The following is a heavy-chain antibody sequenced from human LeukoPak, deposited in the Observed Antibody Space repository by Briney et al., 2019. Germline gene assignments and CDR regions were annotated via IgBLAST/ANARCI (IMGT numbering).Heavy chain of an antibody. CDR1: GFTVSSNY. CDR3: ARDHREGATIDY. V-gene: IGHV3-66*02. J-gene: IGHJ4*02. D-gene: IGHD1-26*01. Sequence: GGSLRLSCAASGFTVSSNYMSWVRQAPGKGLEWVSVIYSGGSTYYADSVKGRFTISRDNSKNTLYLQMNSLRAEDTAVYYCARDHREGATIDYWGQGTLVTAPS. CDR2: IYSGGST.